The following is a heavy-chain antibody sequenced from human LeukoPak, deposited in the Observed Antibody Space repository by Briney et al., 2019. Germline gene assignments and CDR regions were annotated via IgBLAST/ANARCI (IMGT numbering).Heavy chain of an antibody. CDR3: ARVSVGRYYFDN. CDR2: INPDGSTT. CDR1: GFTFSSYW. J-gene: IGHJ4*02. V-gene: IGHV3-74*01. D-gene: IGHD3-3*02. Sequence: GSLRLSCAASGFTFSSYWMHWVRQAPGKGLVWVSRINPDGSTTSYADSVKGRFTISRDSAKNTLYLQMNSLRAEDTAVYYCARVSVGRYYFDNWGQGTPVTVSS.